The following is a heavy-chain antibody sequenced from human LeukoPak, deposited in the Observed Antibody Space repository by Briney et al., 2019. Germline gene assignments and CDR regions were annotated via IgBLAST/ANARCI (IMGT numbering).Heavy chain of an antibody. Sequence: GGSLRLSCAASGFTFSDCYMTWIRQAPGKGLEWVSYISSSGSNIYYADSVKGRFTISRDSAKNSLFLQMSSLRVEDTAVYYCARASRSGYAFDPWGQGTLVTVSS. CDR3: ARASRSGYAFDP. V-gene: IGHV3-11*01. CDR2: ISSSGSNI. D-gene: IGHD3-3*01. CDR1: GFTFSDCY. J-gene: IGHJ5*02.